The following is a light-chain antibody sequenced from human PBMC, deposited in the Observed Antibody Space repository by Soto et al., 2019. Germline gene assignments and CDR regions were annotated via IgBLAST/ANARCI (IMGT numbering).Light chain of an antibody. CDR2: EGS. V-gene: IGLV2-23*01. J-gene: IGLJ3*02. Sequence: QSVLTQPASVSGSPGQSITISCTGASSDVGSYNLVSWYQQHPGQAPKLVISEGSKRPSGVSNRFTGSKSGNTASLTISGLQAEAEADYYCCSYAGSTTLWVFGGGTKLTVL. CDR3: CSYAGSTTLWV. CDR1: SSDVGSYNL.